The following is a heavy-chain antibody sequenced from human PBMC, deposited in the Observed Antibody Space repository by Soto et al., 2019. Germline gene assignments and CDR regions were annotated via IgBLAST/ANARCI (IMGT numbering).Heavy chain of an antibody. Sequence: QLQLQESGPGLVKASETLSLSCTVSGGSISSRSSYWSWIRQPPGKGLEWIGNIYQSGSTYYSPSLGGLVPISIHTSMSHSSLRLSSGTATDTSGYYFSVANSNWFVPRGQGTLVTVSS. CDR2: IYQSGST. CDR1: GGSISSRSSY. V-gene: IGHV4-39*02. J-gene: IGHJ5*02. CDR3: SVANSNWFVP. D-gene: IGHD5-12*01.